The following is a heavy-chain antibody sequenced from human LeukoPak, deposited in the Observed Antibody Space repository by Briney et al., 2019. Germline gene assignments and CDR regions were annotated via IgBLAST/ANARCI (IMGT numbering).Heavy chain of an antibody. D-gene: IGHD3-10*01. CDR1: GFTFRSYW. Sequence: GGSLRLSCAASGFTFRSYWMSWVRQAPGKGLEWVANIKQDGSEKYYVDSVKGRFTISRDNSKNTLYLQMNSLRAEDTAVYYCAKRGPGGAFDIWGQGTMVTVSS. CDR2: IKQDGSEK. V-gene: IGHV3-7*03. J-gene: IGHJ3*02. CDR3: AKRGPGGAFDI.